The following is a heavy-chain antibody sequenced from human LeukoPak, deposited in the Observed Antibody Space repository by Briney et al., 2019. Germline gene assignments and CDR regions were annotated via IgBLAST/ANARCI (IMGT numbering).Heavy chain of an antibody. CDR3: ARDYLYDSSGYYYFDY. J-gene: IGHJ4*02. CDR1: GGSFIGFH. Sequence: SETLSLTCAVYGGSFIGFHWNWIRQPPGKGLEWIGDINHSGSTNYNPSLTSRVTISVDPSKNQFSLKLSSVTAADTAVYYCARDYLYDSSGYYYFDYWGQGTLVTVSS. D-gene: IGHD3-22*01. CDR2: INHSGST. V-gene: IGHV4-34*01.